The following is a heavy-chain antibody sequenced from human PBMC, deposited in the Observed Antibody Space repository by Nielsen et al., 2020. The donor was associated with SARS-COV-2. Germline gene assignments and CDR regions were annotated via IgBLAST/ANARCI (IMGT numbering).Heavy chain of an antibody. CDR2: ISSNGGST. V-gene: IGHV3-64*04. CDR1: GFTFSSYA. Sequence: GGSLRLSCSASGFTFSSYAMHWVRQAPGKGLEYVSAISSNGGSTYYADSVKGRFTISRDNSKNTLYLQMNSLRAEDTAVYYCARDPRYYYDSSGYLYWGQGTLVTVSS. D-gene: IGHD3-22*01. CDR3: ARDPRYYYDSSGYLY. J-gene: IGHJ4*02.